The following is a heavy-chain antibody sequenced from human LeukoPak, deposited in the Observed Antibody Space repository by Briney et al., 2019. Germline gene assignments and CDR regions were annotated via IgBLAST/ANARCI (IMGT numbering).Heavy chain of an antibody. V-gene: IGHV1-18*01. CDR3: AREITNFGLKIFYMDV. Sequence: ASVKVSCKASGYTFTTYAISWVRQAPGRGREWMGWINGYNANTNYAQKLQGRVTMTTDTSTSTVYMELRSLTSDDTAVYYCAREITNFGLKIFYMDVWGKGTTVTVSS. CDR2: INGYNANT. CDR1: GYTFTTYA. D-gene: IGHD3-3*01. J-gene: IGHJ6*03.